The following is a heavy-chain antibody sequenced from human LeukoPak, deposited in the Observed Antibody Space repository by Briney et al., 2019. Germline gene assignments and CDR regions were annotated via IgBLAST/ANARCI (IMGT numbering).Heavy chain of an antibody. CDR1: GFTFSSYN. J-gene: IGHJ4*02. CDR2: ISSSSSYI. V-gene: IGHV3-21*01. CDR3: AREKCIDY. Sequence: GGSLRLSCAVSGFTFSSYNMNWVRQAPGKGLEWVSSISSSSSYIYYADSVKGRFTISIDNAKNSLYLQMNSLRDEDTAVYYCAREKCIDYWGQGTLVAVSS.